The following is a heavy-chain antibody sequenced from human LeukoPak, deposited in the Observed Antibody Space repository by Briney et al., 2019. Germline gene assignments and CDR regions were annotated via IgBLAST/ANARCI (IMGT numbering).Heavy chain of an antibody. CDR1: GYTFTGYY. V-gene: IGHV1-2*02. D-gene: IGHD5-12*01. CDR2: INLNSGGT. CDR3: ARLGYGNNVAYY. J-gene: IGHJ4*02. Sequence: ASVKVSCKASGYTFTGYYMHWVRQAPGQGLEWVGWINLNSGGTNYAQNFQGRITMTRETSNSTAYMEPIRLRSDDPAEYYFARLGYGNNVAYYWGQGTLVTVSS.